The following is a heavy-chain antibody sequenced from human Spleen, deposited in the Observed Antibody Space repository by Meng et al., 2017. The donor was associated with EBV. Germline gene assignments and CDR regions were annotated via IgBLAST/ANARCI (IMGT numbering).Heavy chain of an antibody. D-gene: IGHD2-21*02. V-gene: IGHV4-30-4*01. CDR1: GSSISSGDNY. CDR2: IFYSGHT. J-gene: IGHJ4*02. Sequence: QVQLQEAVPGLVKPSQTLSLTCAVSGSSISSGDNYWSWIRQPPGKGLEWIGYIFYSGHTYHNPSLTSRVTISVDTSKNQFSLKLTSVTAADTAVYYCARDRSRGDPYFDYWGQGTLVTVSS. CDR3: ARDRSRGDPYFDY.